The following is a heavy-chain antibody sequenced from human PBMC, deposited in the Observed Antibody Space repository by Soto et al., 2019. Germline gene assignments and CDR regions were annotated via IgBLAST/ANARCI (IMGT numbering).Heavy chain of an antibody. J-gene: IGHJ6*02. Sequence: QVQLQQSGPRLVKPSETLSLTCTVSSGPDRSHNWGWIRQPPGRGLEWFGYVYYTGNTAYNPSLRSRGTISADTSTNDISLTLSSVTAADTAGYYCVRQGIVCLHGRVDVWGQGTTVSVSS. CDR2: VYYTGNT. D-gene: IGHD3-16*02. CDR3: VRQGIVCLHGRVDV. V-gene: IGHV4-59*08. CDR1: SGPDRSHN.